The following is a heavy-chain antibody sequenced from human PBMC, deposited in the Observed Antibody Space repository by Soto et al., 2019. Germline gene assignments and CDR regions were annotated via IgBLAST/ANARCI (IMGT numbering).Heavy chain of an antibody. Sequence: QVQLVQSGAEVKKPGASVKVSCKASGYTFSSYAISWVRQAPGQGLEWMGGIIPIFGTANYAQKFQGRVTITADESTSTAYMELSSLRSEDTAVYYCAGTHGGDWKYGYYFDYWGQGTLVTVSS. CDR2: IIPIFGTA. J-gene: IGHJ4*02. CDR1: GYTFSSYA. V-gene: IGHV1-69*01. D-gene: IGHD1-7*01. CDR3: AGTHGGDWKYGYYFDY.